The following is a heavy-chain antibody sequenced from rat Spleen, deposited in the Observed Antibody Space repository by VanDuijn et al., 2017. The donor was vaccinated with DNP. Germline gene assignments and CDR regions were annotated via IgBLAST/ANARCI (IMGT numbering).Heavy chain of an antibody. D-gene: IGHD1-10*01. V-gene: IGHV3-1*01. J-gene: IGHJ2*01. CDR2: ISYSGTT. CDR1: AYSITTNY. CDR3: VRYIYNNFGFDY. Sequence: EVQLQESGPGLVKPSQSLSLTCSVTAYSITTNYWGWIRKFPRNKMEYIGHISYSGTTNYNPSLKSRISITRDTSKNQFFLQLNSVTPEDTATYYCVRYIYNNFGFDYWGQGVMVTVSS.